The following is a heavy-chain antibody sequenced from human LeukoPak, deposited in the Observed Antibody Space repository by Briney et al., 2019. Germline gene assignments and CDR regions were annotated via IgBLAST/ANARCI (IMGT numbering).Heavy chain of an antibody. CDR2: ISGHQGNT. CDR3: AVSVQAAAIPAFDY. Sequence: ASVKVSCKASGYTFTNYGITWVRQAPGQGLEWMGWISGHQGNTKYAQNFQGRVTMTRDPSISTAYMELSELGSDDTAVYYCAVSVQAAAIPAFDYWGQGALVIVSS. J-gene: IGHJ4*02. D-gene: IGHD6-25*01. CDR1: GYTFTNYG. V-gene: IGHV1-18*01.